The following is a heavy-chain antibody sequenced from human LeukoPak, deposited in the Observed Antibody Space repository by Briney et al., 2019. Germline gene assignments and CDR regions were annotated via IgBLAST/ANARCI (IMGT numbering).Heavy chain of an antibody. Sequence: SETLSLTCTVSGGSISSYYWSWIRQPPGKGLEWIGYIYYSGSTNYNPSLKSRVTISVDTSKNQFSLKLSSVTAADTAVYYCARDKEAGTFDYWGRGTLVTVSS. CDR3: ARDKEAGTFDY. J-gene: IGHJ4*02. V-gene: IGHV4-59*01. D-gene: IGHD6-19*01. CDR2: IYYSGST. CDR1: GGSISSYY.